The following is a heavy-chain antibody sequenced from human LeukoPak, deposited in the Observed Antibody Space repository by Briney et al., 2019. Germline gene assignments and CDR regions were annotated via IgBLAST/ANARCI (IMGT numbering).Heavy chain of an antibody. CDR2: IYHSGST. V-gene: IGHV4-38-2*02. J-gene: IGHJ4*02. CDR1: GYSISSGYY. D-gene: IGHD4-23*01. CDR3: ARELYGGLDY. Sequence: KPSETLSLTCAVSGYSISSGYYWGWIRQPPGKGLEWIGSIYHSGSTYYNPSLKSRVTISVDTSKNQFSLKLSSVTAADTAVYYCARELYGGLDYWGQGTLVTVSS.